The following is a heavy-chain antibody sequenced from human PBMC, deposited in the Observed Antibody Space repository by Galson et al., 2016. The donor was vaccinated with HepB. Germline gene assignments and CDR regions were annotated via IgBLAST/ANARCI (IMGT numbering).Heavy chain of an antibody. CDR2: ISSSSSYI. D-gene: IGHD2-2*01. Sequence: SLRLSCAASGFSLSSYSMNWVRQAPGKGLEYVSSISSSSSYIYYPDSVKGRVTISRDNAKNSLYLQMNSLRAEDTAVYYCARDRGYRSSTRCYGVYYGMDVWGQGTTVTVSS. CDR3: ARDRGYRSSTRCYGVYYGMDV. CDR1: GFSLSSYS. J-gene: IGHJ6*02. V-gene: IGHV3-21*01.